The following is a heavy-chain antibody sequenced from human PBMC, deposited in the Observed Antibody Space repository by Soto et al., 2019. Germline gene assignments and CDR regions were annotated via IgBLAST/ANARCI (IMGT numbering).Heavy chain of an antibody. D-gene: IGHD3-16*01. V-gene: IGHV1-69*06. CDR1: GVNSNSYS. CDR3: ARDWRQMSRGGFFDY. Sequence: QVRLVQSGAEVKRPGSSVKLSCKVSGVNSNSYSIAWVRQAPGQGLQWLGTIVPLSGTPNHAQQFQARVTITADTSTNTAYLELSRLRSEDTAIYYCARDWRQMSRGGFFDYWGQGSLVTISS. J-gene: IGHJ4*02. CDR2: IVPLSGTP.